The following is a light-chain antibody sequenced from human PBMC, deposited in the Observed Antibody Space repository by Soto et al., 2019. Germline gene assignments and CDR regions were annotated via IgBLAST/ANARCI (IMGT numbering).Light chain of an antibody. V-gene: IGKV3-20*01. CDR1: QSVSSSY. J-gene: IGKJ2*01. CDR2: GAS. CDR3: QQYDSKPPAYT. Sequence: EIVLTQSPGTLSLSPGERATLSCRASQSVSSSYLAWYQQKPGQAPRLLIYGASSRATGLPDMFSGGRSGTEFSLLIISREPEDVSVYYCQQYDSKPPAYTFGQGTKLEIK.